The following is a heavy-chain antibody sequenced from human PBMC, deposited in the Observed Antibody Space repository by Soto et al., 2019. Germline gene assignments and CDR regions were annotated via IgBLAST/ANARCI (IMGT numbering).Heavy chain of an antibody. Sequence: QVQLVQSAGEVKKPGASVKVSCKASGYTFIRYGITWVRQAPGQGLEWMGWISPYNDYTIYAQKLQGRVTKTTDTATRTVYLDLRSLKSDDTAVYYCARGGYYDTTWGKLSHYGLDVWGQGTSVTVSS. CDR3: ARGGYYDTTWGKLSHYGLDV. V-gene: IGHV1-18*01. CDR1: GYTFIRYG. D-gene: IGHD3-16*01. CDR2: ISPYNDYT. J-gene: IGHJ6*02.